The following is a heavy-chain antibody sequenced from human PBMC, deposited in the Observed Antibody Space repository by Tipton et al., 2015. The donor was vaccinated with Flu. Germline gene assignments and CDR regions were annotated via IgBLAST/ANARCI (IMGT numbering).Heavy chain of an antibody. J-gene: IGHJ4*02. CDR2: IKQDGSEK. Sequence: SLRLSCAASGFTFSSYWMSWVRQAPGKGLEWVANIKQDGSEKYYVDSAKGRFTISRDNAKNSLYLQMNSLRAEDTAVYYCARGRCGGDCYSDYWGQGTLVTVSS. CDR3: ARGRCGGDCYSDY. D-gene: IGHD2-21*02. V-gene: IGHV3-7*01. CDR1: GFTFSSYW.